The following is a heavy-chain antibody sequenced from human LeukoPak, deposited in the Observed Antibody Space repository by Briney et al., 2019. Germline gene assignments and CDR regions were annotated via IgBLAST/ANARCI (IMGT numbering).Heavy chain of an antibody. V-gene: IGHV3-21*06. D-gene: IGHD2-8*01. CDR2: ITSSSSYI. CDR3: ARALIGYYFDY. CDR1: GFNFSSYN. Sequence: GGSLRLSCAASGFNFSSYNMNWVRQAPGKGPEWVSSITSSSSYIYYADSVKGRFTISRDNSKNSLYLQMNSLRAEDTAVYYCARALIGYYFDYWGQGTLVTVSS. J-gene: IGHJ4*02.